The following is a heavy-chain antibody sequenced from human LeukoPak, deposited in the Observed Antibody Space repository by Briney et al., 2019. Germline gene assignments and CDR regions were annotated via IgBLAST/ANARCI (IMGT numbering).Heavy chain of an antibody. CDR1: GFTSHSYA. CDR2: INGGGDVT. D-gene: IGHD1-26*01. Sequence: GGSLRLSCATSGFTSHSYAMSWVRQAPGKGLEWVSAINGGGDVTYYADSVQGRFFFSRDNAKNTLYLQLNSLRAEDTAIYYCAKMKGHPLPKYYMDVWGQGTTVTVSS. J-gene: IGHJ6*01. CDR3: AKMKGHPLPKYYMDV. V-gene: IGHV3-23*01.